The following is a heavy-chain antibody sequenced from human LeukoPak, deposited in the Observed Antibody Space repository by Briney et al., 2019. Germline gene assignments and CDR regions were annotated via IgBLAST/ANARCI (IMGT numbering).Heavy chain of an antibody. Sequence: PSETLSLTCAVYGGSFSGYYWSWIRQPPGKELVWIGEINHSGSTNYNPSLKSRVTISVDTSKNQFSLKLSSVTAADTAVYYCARLRRFYYMDVWGKGTTVTVSS. CDR1: GGSFSGYY. CDR3: ARLRRFYYMDV. V-gene: IGHV4-34*01. CDR2: INHSGST. D-gene: IGHD4-17*01. J-gene: IGHJ6*03.